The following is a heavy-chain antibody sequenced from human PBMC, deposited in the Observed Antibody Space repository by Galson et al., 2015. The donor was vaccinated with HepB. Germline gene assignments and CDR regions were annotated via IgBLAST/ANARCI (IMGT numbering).Heavy chain of an antibody. CDR3: AILRPYYGSGTACR. CDR2: ISSTTGRTT. J-gene: IGHJ4*02. Sequence: SLRLSCAASGFNFSFYEMQWVRQAPGKGLEWVSYISSTTGRTTYYADSVKGRFTISRDNDKSSLFLQMDSLRVDDTAVYFCAILRPYYGSGTACRRGQGTLLTVSS. CDR1: GFNFSFYE. D-gene: IGHD2-21*01. V-gene: IGHV3-48*03.